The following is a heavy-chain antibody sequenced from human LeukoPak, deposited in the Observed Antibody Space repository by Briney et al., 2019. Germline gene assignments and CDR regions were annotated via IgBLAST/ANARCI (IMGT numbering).Heavy chain of an antibody. CDR3: GRGRGNGRPENYFDY. CDR1: GGTFSSYA. V-gene: IGHV1-69*04. CDR2: IIPILGIA. J-gene: IGHJ4*02. Sequence: SVKVSCKASGGTFSSYAISWVRQAPGQGLEWMGRIIPILGIANYAQKFQGRVTMTRNTSISTAYMELSSLRSEDTAVYYCGRGRGNGRPENYFDYWGQGTLVTVSS. D-gene: IGHD2-8*01.